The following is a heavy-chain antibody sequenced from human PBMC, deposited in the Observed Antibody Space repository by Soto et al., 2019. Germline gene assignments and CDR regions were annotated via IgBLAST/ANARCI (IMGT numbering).Heavy chain of an antibody. V-gene: IGHV1-69*13. J-gene: IGHJ6*02. CDR1: GGTFSSYS. Sequence: SVKVSCKASGGTFSSYSITWVRQAPGQGLEWMGGIIPIFGTANYAQKFQGRVTITADESTSTAYMELSSLRSEDTAVYYCARGGMRWLQFPLDYYYGTDVWGQGTTVTVSS. CDR3: ARGGMRWLQFPLDYYYGTDV. D-gene: IGHD5-12*01. CDR2: IIPIFGTA.